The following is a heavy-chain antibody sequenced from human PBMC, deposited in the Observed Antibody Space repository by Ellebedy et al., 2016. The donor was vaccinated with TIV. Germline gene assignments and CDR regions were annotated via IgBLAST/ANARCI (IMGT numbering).Heavy chain of an antibody. V-gene: IGHV1-46*01. J-gene: IGHJ4*02. Sequence: ASVKVSXXASGYTFTSYYMHWVRQAPGQGLEWMGIINPSGGSTSYAQKFQGRVTMTTDTSTSTAYMELRSLRSDDTAVYYCARDLYSGYDYMDYWGQGTLVTVSS. CDR3: ARDLYSGYDYMDY. CDR2: INPSGGST. D-gene: IGHD5-12*01. CDR1: GYTFTSYY.